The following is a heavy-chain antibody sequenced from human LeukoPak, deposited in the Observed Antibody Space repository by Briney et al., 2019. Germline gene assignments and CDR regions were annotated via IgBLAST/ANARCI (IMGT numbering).Heavy chain of an antibody. Sequence: PGGSLRLSCVASGFTFGSYWMIWVRQAPGKGLEWVANIKQDGSEKNYVDSVKGRFATYSDNAKNSLYLQMNSLRAEDTAVYYCARDKYTNSWSGSNFDHWGQGTLVTVSS. D-gene: IGHD6-13*01. J-gene: IGHJ4*02. CDR2: IKQDGSEK. CDR1: GFTFGSYW. V-gene: IGHV3-7*01. CDR3: ARDKYTNSWSGSNFDH.